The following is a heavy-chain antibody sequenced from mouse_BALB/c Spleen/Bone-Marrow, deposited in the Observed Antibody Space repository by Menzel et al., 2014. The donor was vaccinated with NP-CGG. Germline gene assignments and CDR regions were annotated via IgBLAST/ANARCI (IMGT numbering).Heavy chain of an antibody. CDR3: VRDGDYRYAWFSY. CDR1: GFTFRDYY. Sequence: EVQQVESGGGLVKPGGSLKLSCAASGFTFRDYYMYWVRQTPEKRLEWVATISDGGTYTYYSDSAKGRFTISRDKAKNNLYLQMTNLMSEDTAMYRCVRDGDYRYAWFSYWGQGTLVTVSA. D-gene: IGHD2-14*01. CDR2: ISDGGTYT. V-gene: IGHV5-4*02. J-gene: IGHJ3*01.